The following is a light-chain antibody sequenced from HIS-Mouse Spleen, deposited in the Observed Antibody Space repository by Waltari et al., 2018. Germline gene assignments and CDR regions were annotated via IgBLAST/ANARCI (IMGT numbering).Light chain of an antibody. CDR2: VDS. V-gene: IGLV3-21*03. Sequence: SYVLTQPPSVSVAPGKTARITWGGNNIGSKSVHWYQQKPGQAPVLVVNVDSDRASGIPERFSGSNSGNTATLTISRVEAGDEADYYCQVWDSSSDHVVFGGGTKLTVL. J-gene: IGLJ2*01. CDR1: NIGSKS. CDR3: QVWDSSSDHVV.